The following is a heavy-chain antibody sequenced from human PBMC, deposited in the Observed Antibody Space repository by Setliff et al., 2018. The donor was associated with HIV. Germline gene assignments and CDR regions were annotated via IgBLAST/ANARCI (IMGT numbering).Heavy chain of an antibody. CDR2: IHDNGKA. D-gene: IGHD1-26*01. CDR1: GDYISSADYY. V-gene: IGHV4-39*01. J-gene: IGHJ5*02. Sequence: SETLSLTCTVSGDYISSADYYWGWIRQAPGKGLEWMGFIHDNGKAFYDTALKSRLTMYADTSRTQFYLNLRSVTASDTAVYYCVRYRSKIDWFDPWGQGTLVTVS. CDR3: VRYRSKIDWFDP.